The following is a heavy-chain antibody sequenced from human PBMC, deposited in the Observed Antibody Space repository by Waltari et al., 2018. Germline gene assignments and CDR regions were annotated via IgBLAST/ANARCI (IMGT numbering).Heavy chain of an antibody. J-gene: IGHJ5*02. V-gene: IGHV4-59*11. D-gene: IGHD1-26*01. Sequence: QVQLQESGPGLVKPSETLSLTCTVSGGSISSHYWSWIRQPPGKGLEWIGYIYYSGSTNYNPSLKSRVTISVDTSKNQFSLKLSSVTAADTAVYYCARAASNGPTTGPNWFDPWGQGTLVTVSS. CDR1: GGSISSHY. CDR2: IYYSGST. CDR3: ARAASNGPTTGPNWFDP.